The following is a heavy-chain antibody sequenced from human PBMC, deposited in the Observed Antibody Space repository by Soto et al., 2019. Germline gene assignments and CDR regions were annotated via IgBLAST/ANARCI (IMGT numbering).Heavy chain of an antibody. CDR3: AREMTTRCMDV. V-gene: IGHV1-8*01. J-gene: IGHJ6*02. Sequence: ASVKVSCKASGYTFTSYDINWVRQATGQGLEWMGWMNPNSGNTAYAQKFQGRVTMTRNTSISTAYMELSSLRSEDTAVYYCAREMTTRCMDVWGQGTTVTVSS. CDR1: GYTFTSYD. D-gene: IGHD1-1*01. CDR2: MNPNSGNT.